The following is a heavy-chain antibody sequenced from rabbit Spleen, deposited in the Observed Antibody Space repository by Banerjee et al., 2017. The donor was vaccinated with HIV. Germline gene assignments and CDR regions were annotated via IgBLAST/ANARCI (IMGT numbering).Heavy chain of an antibody. CDR1: GFSFSSSYW. D-gene: IGHD1-1*01. V-gene: IGHV1S45*01. CDR3: ARDDFLGGVIGRLSRLDL. J-gene: IGHJ3*01. CDR2: ISGGSSGST. Sequence: EESGGDLVKPEGSLTLTCTDSGFSFSSSYWICWVRQAPGKGLEWLACISGGSSGSTYYASWAKGRFTISKTSSTTVTLQMTSLTVADTATYFCARDDFLGGVIGRLSRLDLWGPGTLVTVS.